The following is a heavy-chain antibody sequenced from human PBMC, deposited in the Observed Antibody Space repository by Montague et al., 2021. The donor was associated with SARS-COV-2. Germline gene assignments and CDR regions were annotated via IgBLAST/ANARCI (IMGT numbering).Heavy chain of an antibody. CDR1: GGSISSYY. J-gene: IGHJ4*02. CDR2: IYYSGST. D-gene: IGHD5-24*01. CDR3: ARAFPRWLQFDPYFDY. Sequence: SETLSLTCTVSGGSISSYYWSWIRQPPGKGLEWIGHIYYSGSTNYNPSLKSRVTISVDTSRNQFSLKLSSVTAADTAVYYCARAFPRWLQFDPYFDYWGQGTLVTVSS. V-gene: IGHV4-59*01.